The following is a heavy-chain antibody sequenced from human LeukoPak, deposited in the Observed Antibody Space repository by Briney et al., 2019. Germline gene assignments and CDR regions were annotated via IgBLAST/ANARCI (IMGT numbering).Heavy chain of an antibody. V-gene: IGHV3-23*01. CDR1: GFTFSSYA. D-gene: IGHD6-13*01. CDR3: AKDVDSSSWFHYFDY. Sequence: GGSLRLSCEVSGFTFSSYAMSWVRQAPGKGLEWVSAISGSGGSTYYADSVKGRFTISRDNSKNTLYLQMNSLRAEDTAVYYCAKDVDSSSWFHYFDYWGQGTLVTVSS. CDR2: ISGSGGST. J-gene: IGHJ4*02.